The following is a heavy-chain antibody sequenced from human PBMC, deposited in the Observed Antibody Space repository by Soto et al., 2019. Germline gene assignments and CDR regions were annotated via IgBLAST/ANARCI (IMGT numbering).Heavy chain of an antibody. Sequence: EVQLVESGGGLVQPGGSLRISCAASGFTFTTYWMHWVRQAPGKGLVWVSRINTNGSSTAYADSVKGRFTISRDNAKNTLYLQMNSLRAEDTAVYYCARAIAVAGTGGFYWGLGTLVTV. V-gene: IGHV3-74*01. D-gene: IGHD6-19*01. CDR3: ARAIAVAGTGGFY. J-gene: IGHJ4*02. CDR1: GFTFTTYW. CDR2: INTNGSST.